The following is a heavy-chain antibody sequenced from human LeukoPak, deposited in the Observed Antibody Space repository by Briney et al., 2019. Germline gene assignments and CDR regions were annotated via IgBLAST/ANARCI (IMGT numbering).Heavy chain of an antibody. CDR3: ARDRGVVGNSGWFDP. J-gene: IGHJ5*02. CDR1: GYTFTSYY. Sequence: ASVKVSCKASGYTFTSYYMHWVRQAPGQGLEWMGIINPSGGSTSYAQKFQGRVTMTRDTSTSTVYMELSSLRSDDTAVYYCARDRGVVGNSGWFDPWGQGTLVTVSS. V-gene: IGHV1-46*01. D-gene: IGHD4-23*01. CDR2: INPSGGST.